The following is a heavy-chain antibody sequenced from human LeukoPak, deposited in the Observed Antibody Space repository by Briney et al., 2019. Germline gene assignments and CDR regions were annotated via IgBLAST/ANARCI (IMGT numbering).Heavy chain of an antibody. V-gene: IGHV3-74*01. CDR2: IASDRSST. Sequence: GRSLRLSCAASGFTFSSYWMNWVRQAPGKGLVWVSRIASDRSSTTYADSVKGRFSISRDNAKNTLYLQMNSLRVEDTAVYYCARGRPHGNDYWGQGTLVTVSS. CDR3: ARGRPHGNDY. D-gene: IGHD4-23*01. J-gene: IGHJ4*02. CDR1: GFTFSSYW.